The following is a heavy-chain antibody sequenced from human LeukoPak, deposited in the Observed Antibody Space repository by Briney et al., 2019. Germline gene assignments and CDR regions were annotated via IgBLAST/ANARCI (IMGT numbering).Heavy chain of an antibody. CDR3: ARDSSGWYPPDDY. D-gene: IGHD6-19*01. V-gene: IGHV3-11*01. J-gene: IGHJ4*02. CDR1: GFTFSDYY. Sequence: GGSLRLSCAASGFTFSDYYMSWIRQTPGKGLEWVSYITSSGSALYYADSVKGRFTISRDNAKNSLYLQMHSLRAEDTAVYFCARDSSGWYPPDDYWGQGTLVTVSS. CDR2: ITSSGSAL.